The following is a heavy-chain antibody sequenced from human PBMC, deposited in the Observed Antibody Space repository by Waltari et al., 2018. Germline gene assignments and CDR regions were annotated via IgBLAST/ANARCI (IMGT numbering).Heavy chain of an antibody. D-gene: IGHD3-22*01. V-gene: IGHV3-7*01. J-gene: IGHJ4*02. CDR1: GFTFSDHW. CDR2: TNQYGNER. CDR3: AKKGGTMNL. Sequence: LLVESGGGLVQPGGSLRLSCEASGFTFSDHWMIWVRQDPGKGLQGVATTNQYGNERYYLDSVKGRFTISRDNAKVSLYLQMDSLRVEDTAVYFCAKKGGTMNLWGRGTLVTVSS.